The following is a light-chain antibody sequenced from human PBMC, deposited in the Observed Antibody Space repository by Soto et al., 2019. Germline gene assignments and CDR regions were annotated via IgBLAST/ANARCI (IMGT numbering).Light chain of an antibody. J-gene: IGKJ5*01. Sequence: EIVMTQSPATLSVSPGERATLSCRASQSVYNNLAWYQQTPGQAPRLLIYGASTRATGIPARFSGSGSGTEFTLTISRLEPEDFALYYCQQYGGSPITFGQGTRREIK. CDR1: QSVYNN. V-gene: IGKV3-15*01. CDR2: GAS. CDR3: QQYGGSPIT.